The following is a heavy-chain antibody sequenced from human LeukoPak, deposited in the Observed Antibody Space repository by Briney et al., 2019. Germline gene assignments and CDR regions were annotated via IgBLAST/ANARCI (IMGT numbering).Heavy chain of an antibody. D-gene: IGHD5-12*01. V-gene: IGHV3-30-3*01. Sequence: LSLTCTVSGGSISSYYWSWVRQAPGKGLEWVAVISYDGSNKYYADSVKGRFTISRDNSKNTLYLQMNSLRAEDTAVYYCARGRYSGTTYYFDYWGQGTLVTVSS. CDR3: ARGRYSGTTYYFDY. J-gene: IGHJ4*02. CDR1: GGSISSYY. CDR2: ISYDGSNK.